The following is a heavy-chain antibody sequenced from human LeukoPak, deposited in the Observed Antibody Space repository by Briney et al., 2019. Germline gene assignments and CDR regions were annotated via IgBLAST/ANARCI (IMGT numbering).Heavy chain of an antibody. Sequence: GGSLRLSCAASGFTFNSYTMNWVRQTPGKGLEWVSSISGSGSYIFYADSVKGRFTISRDNAKNSLYLEMDSLRAEDTAVYYCARDITMIVVVITGWFDPWGQGTLVTVSS. CDR2: ISGSGSYI. J-gene: IGHJ5*02. D-gene: IGHD3-22*01. CDR3: ARDITMIVVVITGWFDP. CDR1: GFTFNSYT. V-gene: IGHV3-21*04.